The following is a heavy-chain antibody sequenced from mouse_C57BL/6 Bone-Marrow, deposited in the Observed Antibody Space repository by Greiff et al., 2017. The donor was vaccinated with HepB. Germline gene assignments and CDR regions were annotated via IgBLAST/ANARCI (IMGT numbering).Heavy chain of an antibody. CDR3: TTVLIYYDYDDWFAY. Sequence: EVQVVESGAELVRPGASVKLSCTASGFNIKDDYMHWVKQRPEQGLEWIGWIDPENGDTEYASKFQGKATITADTSSNTSYLQISSLTSEDTAVYYCTTVLIYYDYDDWFAYWGQGTLVTVSA. V-gene: IGHV14-4*01. CDR2: IDPENGDT. CDR1: GFNIKDDY. D-gene: IGHD2-4*01. J-gene: IGHJ3*01.